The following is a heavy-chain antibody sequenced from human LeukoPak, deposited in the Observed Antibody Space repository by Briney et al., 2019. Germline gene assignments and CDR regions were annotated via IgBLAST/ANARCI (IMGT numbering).Heavy chain of an antibody. CDR3: ARQGVWLQLYYFDY. V-gene: IGHV4-39*01. Sequence: PSETLSLTCTVSGGSISSSSYYWGWIRQPPGKGLEWIGSIYYSGSTYYNPSLKSRVTISVDTSKNQFSLKLSSVTAADTAVYYCARQGVWLQLYYFDYWGQGTLVTVSS. J-gene: IGHJ4*02. CDR2: IYYSGST. CDR1: GGSISSSSYY. D-gene: IGHD5-24*01.